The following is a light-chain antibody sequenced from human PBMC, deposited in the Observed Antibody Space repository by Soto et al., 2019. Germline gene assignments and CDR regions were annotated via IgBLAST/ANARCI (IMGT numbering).Light chain of an antibody. V-gene: IGKV1-5*03. CDR1: QTISSW. Sequence: DIQMTQSPSTLSGSVGDRVTITCRASQTISSWLALYQQKPGKAPKLLIYKASTLKSGVPTRFSDSGSGTEFTLTIRNLQPDEFATYYCQHYNSYSEEFGQGTKVELK. CDR2: KAS. CDR3: QHYNSYSEE. J-gene: IGKJ1*01.